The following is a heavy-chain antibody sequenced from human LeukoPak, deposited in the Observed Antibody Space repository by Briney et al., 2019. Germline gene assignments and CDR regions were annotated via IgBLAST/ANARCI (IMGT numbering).Heavy chain of an antibody. CDR1: GDSVSSKRAA. J-gene: IGHJ3*02. CDR2: TYYRSRWYN. V-gene: IGHV6-1*01. Sequence: SQTLSLTCDISGDSVSSKRAAWNWIRQSPARGLEWLGRTYYRSRWYNEYAEAVKSRVTVNPDTSKNRFSLQLSSVTPEDTAIYYCVRDSGMGQDGFDIWGQGTMVTVFS. D-gene: IGHD5-12*01. CDR3: VRDSGMGQDGFDI.